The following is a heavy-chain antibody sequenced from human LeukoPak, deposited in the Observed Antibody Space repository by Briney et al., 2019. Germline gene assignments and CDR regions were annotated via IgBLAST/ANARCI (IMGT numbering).Heavy chain of an antibody. J-gene: IGHJ4*02. CDR2: IRSKAYGGTT. D-gene: IGHD3-22*01. CDR1: GFIFGDYA. V-gene: IGHV3-49*04. Sequence: GGSLRLSCTASGFIFGDYAMSWVRQAPGKGLEWVGFIRSKAYGGTTDYAASVKGRFTIPRDDSKSIAYLQMNSLKTEDIAVYYCTIYDSSGTEGYWGQGTLVTVSS. CDR3: TIYDSSGTEGY.